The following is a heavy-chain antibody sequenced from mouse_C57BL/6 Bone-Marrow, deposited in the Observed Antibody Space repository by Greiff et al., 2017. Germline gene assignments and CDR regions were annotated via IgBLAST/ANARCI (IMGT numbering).Heavy chain of an antibody. V-gene: IGHV1-81*01. J-gene: IGHJ3*01. D-gene: IGHD2-4*01. CDR1: GYTFTSYG. CDR2: IYPRSGNT. CDR3: ARGYYDWFAY. Sequence: VQLQESGAELARPGASVKLSCKASGYTFTSYGISWVKQRTGQGLEWIGEIYPRSGNTYYNEKFKGKATLTADKSSSTAYMELRSLTSEDSAVYFCARGYYDWFAYWGQGTLVTVSA.